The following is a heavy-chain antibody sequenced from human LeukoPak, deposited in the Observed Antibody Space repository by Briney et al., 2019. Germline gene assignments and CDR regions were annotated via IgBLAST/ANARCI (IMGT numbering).Heavy chain of an antibody. CDR1: GGSFSGYY. Sequence: ASETLSLTCAVYGGSFSGYYWSWIRQPPGKGLEWIGEINHSGSTNYNPSLKSRVTISVDTSKNQFSLKLSSVTAADTAVYYCARRRLGIPRVSHAFDIWGQGTMVTVSS. CDR2: INHSGST. V-gene: IGHV4-34*01. CDR3: ARRRLGIPRVSHAFDI. J-gene: IGHJ3*02. D-gene: IGHD5-12*01.